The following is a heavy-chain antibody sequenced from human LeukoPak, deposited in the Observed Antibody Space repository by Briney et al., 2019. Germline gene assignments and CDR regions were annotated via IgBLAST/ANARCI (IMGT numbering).Heavy chain of an antibody. D-gene: IGHD3-9*01. V-gene: IGHV4-38-2*02. CDR1: GYSISSGYY. Sequence: SETLSLTCTVSGYSISSGYYWGWIRQPPGKGLEWIGSIYHSGSTYYNPSLKSRVTISVDTSKNQFSLKLSSVTAADTAVYYCARIYDILTGYYHYFDYWGQGTLVTVSS. CDR3: ARIYDILTGYYHYFDY. J-gene: IGHJ4*02. CDR2: IYHSGST.